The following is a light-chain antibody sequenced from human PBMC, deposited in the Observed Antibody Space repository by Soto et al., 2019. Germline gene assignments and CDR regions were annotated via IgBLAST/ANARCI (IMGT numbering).Light chain of an antibody. V-gene: IGKV3-20*01. CDR2: GAS. CDR3: QQYGSSPPIT. J-gene: IGKJ5*01. CDR1: HSVSSSY. Sequence: EIVLTQSPGPLSLSPGERATLSCRASHSVSSSYLAWYQQKPGQAPRLLIYGASSRATGIPDRFSGSGSGTDFTLTISRLEPEDFAVYYCQQYGSSPPITCGQGTRLEIK.